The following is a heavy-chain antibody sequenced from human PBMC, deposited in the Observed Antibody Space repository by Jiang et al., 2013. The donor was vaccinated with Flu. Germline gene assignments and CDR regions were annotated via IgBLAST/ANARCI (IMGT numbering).Heavy chain of an antibody. CDR2: IYSGGST. J-gene: IGHJ4*02. Sequence: RLSCAASGFTVSSNYMSWVRQAPGKGLEWVSVIYSGGSTYYADSVKGRFTISRDNSKNTLYLQMNSLRAEDTAVYYCARDKWEPGGFDYWGQGTLVTVSS. V-gene: IGHV3-66*01. CDR3: ARDKWEPGGFDY. D-gene: IGHD1-26*01. CDR1: GFTVSSNY.